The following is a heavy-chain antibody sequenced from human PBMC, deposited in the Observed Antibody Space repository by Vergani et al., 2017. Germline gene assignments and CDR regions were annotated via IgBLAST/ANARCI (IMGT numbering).Heavy chain of an antibody. D-gene: IGHD2-15*01. Sequence: QVQLVQSGAEVKKPGSSVKVSCKASGGTFSSYALNWVRQAPGQGLEWMGSIIPSLATTIYAQKFQGRVTITADESTRTAYMELSSLTSEDTAVFYWAGATCSGGSCYRGCEYWGQGSLITVSS. V-gene: IGHV1-69*11. J-gene: IGHJ4*02. CDR2: IIPSLATT. CDR3: AGATCSGGSCYRGCEY. CDR1: GGTFSSYA.